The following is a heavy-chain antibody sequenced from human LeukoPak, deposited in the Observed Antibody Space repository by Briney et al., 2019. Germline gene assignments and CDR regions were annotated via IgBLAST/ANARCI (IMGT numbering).Heavy chain of an antibody. J-gene: IGHJ6*02. V-gene: IGHV3-23*01. CDR3: AKDMVQLYYYYGMDV. CDR2: ISGSGGST. D-gene: IGHD4/OR15-4a*01. CDR1: GFTFSSYA. Sequence: GGSLRLSCAASGFTFSSYAMSWVRQAPGKGLEWVSAISGSGGSTYYADSAKGRFTISRDNSKNTLYLQMNSLRAEDTAVYYCAKDMVQLYYYYGMDVWGQGTTVTVSS.